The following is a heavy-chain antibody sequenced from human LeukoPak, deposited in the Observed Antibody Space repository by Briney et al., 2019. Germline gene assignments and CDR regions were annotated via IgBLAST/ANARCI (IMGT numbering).Heavy chain of an antibody. J-gene: IGHJ3*02. D-gene: IGHD3-10*01. V-gene: IGHV3-21*05. Sequence: PGGSLRLSCAASGFSFTTHSMNWVRPAPGKGLEWVSFISVTSSFISYADSVKGRFTISRDKGENSLYLQMNSLRAEDTAVYYCVRELLWFGGPGAFDIWGQGAMVTVSS. CDR2: ISVTSSFI. CDR1: GFSFTTHS. CDR3: VRELLWFGGPGAFDI.